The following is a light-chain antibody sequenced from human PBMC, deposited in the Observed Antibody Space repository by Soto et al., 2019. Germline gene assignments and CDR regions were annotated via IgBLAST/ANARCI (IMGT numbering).Light chain of an antibody. Sequence: EVLLTQSPATLSVPPEESVTLSCRASQSINTFLAWYQQKPGQAPRLLIYDASSRAAGVPARFSGRGSGTDFTLTINSLEPEDFAVYHCQQRSIWPLTFGGGTRVE. CDR3: QQRSIWPLT. V-gene: IGKV3-11*01. CDR1: QSINTF. J-gene: IGKJ4*01. CDR2: DAS.